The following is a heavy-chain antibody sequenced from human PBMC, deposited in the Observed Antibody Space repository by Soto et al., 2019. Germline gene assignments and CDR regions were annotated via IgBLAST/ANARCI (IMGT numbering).Heavy chain of an antibody. CDR2: IYYSGST. V-gene: IGHV4-30-4*01. J-gene: IGHJ4*02. Sequence: QVQLQESGPGLVKPSQTLSLTCTVSGGSISSGDYYWSWIRQPPGKGLEWIGYIYYSGSTYYNPSLKSRFNIQVAXSKNQFSLKLSSVTAADTAVYYCARSTRVATTFDYWGQGTLVTVSS. CDR3: ARSTRVATTFDY. D-gene: IGHD5-12*01. CDR1: GGSISSGDYY.